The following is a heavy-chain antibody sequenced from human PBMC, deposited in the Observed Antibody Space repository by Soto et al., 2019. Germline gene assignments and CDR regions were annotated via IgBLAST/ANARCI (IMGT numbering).Heavy chain of an antibody. CDR3: TALGCRSTSCTLDY. CDR1: GGTFSSYT. V-gene: IGHV1-69*02. CDR2: IIPILGIA. Sequence: ASLKVSCRASGGTFSSYTIIWVRQDPGQGLEWMGRIIPILGIANYAQKFQGRVTITADKSTSTAYMELSSLSSQDTAVYCATALGCRSTSCTLDYWGQGTRVTVSS. J-gene: IGHJ4*02. D-gene: IGHD2-2*01.